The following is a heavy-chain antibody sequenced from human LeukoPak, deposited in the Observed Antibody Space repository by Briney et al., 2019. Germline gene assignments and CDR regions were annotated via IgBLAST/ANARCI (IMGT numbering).Heavy chain of an antibody. J-gene: IGHJ4*02. CDR2: INQDGSDA. CDR1: GLTFSTCR. CDR3: AKWNYAFDS. D-gene: IGHD3-16*01. Sequence: GGSLRLSCAVSGLTFSTCRMRWVRQAPGKGLECVANINQDGSDADYVDTVKGRFTVSRDNARGLLYLQMNSLRAADTAVYYCAKWNYAFDSWGQGTLVTVSS. V-gene: IGHV3-7*01.